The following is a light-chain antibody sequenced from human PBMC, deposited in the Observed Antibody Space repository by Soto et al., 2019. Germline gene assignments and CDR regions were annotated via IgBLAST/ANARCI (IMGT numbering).Light chain of an antibody. CDR2: AAS. V-gene: IGKV3-15*01. Sequence: IVMTQSPSTLSLSPLERATLSCRASQSLSFNLAWYQQKPGQAPRLLIYAASTRATGIPARFSGSGSGTEFTLTISSLQSEDFAVYYCQQYYRWPQTFGQGTKVDIK. CDR3: QQYYRWPQT. CDR1: QSLSFN. J-gene: IGKJ1*01.